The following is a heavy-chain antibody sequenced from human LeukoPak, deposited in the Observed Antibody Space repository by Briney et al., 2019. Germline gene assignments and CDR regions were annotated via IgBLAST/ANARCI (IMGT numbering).Heavy chain of an antibody. V-gene: IGHV3-23*01. J-gene: IGHJ4*02. D-gene: IGHD1-26*01. Sequence: GGSLRLSCAGSGFTFSSYAMSWVRQAPGKGLEWVSTISGSGGGTYYADSVKGRFTISRDNSKNTLYLQMNSLRAEDTAVYYCTKREKYYFDCWGQGILVTVSS. CDR2: ISGSGGGT. CDR1: GFTFSSYA. CDR3: TKREKYYFDC.